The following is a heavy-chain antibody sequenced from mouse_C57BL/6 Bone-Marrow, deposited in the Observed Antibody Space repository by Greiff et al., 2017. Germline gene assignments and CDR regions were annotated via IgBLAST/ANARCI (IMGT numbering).Heavy chain of an antibody. Sequence: QVQLQQPGAELVMPGASVTLSCKASGYTFTSYWMHWVKQRPGQGLEWIGEIDPSDSYTNYNQKFKGKSTLTVDKSSSTAYMQLSSLTSEDSAVYYCARGGYGNPFAYWGQGTLVTVSA. CDR3: ARGGYGNPFAY. CDR1: GYTFTSYW. V-gene: IGHV1-69*01. J-gene: IGHJ3*01. D-gene: IGHD2-1*01. CDR2: IDPSDSYT.